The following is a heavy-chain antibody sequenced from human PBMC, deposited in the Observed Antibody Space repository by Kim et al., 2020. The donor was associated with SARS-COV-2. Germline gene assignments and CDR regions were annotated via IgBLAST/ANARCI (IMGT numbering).Heavy chain of an antibody. V-gene: IGHV3-21*01. CDR3: ARDQRYSSSWYPSPYYYYYGMDV. Sequence: GGSLRLSCAASGFTFSSYSMNWVRQAPGKGLEWVSSISSSSSYIYYADSVKGRFTISRDNAKNSLYLQMNSLRAEDTAVYYCARDQRYSSSWYPSPYYYYYGMDVWGQGTTVTVSS. J-gene: IGHJ6*02. CDR1: GFTFSSYS. D-gene: IGHD6-13*01. CDR2: ISSSSSYI.